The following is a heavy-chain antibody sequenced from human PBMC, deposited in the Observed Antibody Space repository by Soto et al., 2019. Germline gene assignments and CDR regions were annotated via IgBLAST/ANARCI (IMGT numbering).Heavy chain of an antibody. Sequence: ASVKASCKESGYTFTSYYMDWVRQAPGQGLEWMGIINPSGGSTSYAQKFQGRVTMTRDTSTSTVYMELSSLRSEDTAVSYCARGKTRFGATFYICGQGTMVTVSS. D-gene: IGHD3-3*01. CDR2: INPSGGST. J-gene: IGHJ3*02. CDR1: GYTFTSYY. CDR3: ARGKTRFGATFYI. V-gene: IGHV1-46*03.